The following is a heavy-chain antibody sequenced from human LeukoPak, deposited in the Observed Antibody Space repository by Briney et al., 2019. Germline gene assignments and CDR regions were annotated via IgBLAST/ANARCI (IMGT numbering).Heavy chain of an antibody. Sequence: SESLSLTCTVSGGSISGYYWSWIRQPPGKGLEWMGYVYHRGTTNYNPSLKSRVIISVDTSKNQFSLRLSSVTPADTALYYCARDRFDFPGAFDVWNLGTMVIVSS. CDR1: GGSISGYY. V-gene: IGHV4-59*01. J-gene: IGHJ3*01. CDR2: VYHRGTT. D-gene: IGHD5-12*01. CDR3: ARDRFDFPGAFDV.